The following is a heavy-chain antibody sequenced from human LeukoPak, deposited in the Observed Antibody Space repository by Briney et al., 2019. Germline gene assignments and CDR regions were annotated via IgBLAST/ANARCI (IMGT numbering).Heavy chain of an antibody. CDR1: GFTFSSYG. Sequence: GGSLRLSCAASGFTFSSYGMHWVRQAPGKGLEWVAFIRYDGSNKYYADSVKGRFTISRDNSKNTLYLQMNSLRAEDTAVYYCAKERLRYCSSTSCSPFDPRGQGTLVTVSS. CDR2: IRYDGSNK. V-gene: IGHV3-30*02. CDR3: AKERLRYCSSTSCSPFDP. J-gene: IGHJ5*02. D-gene: IGHD2-2*01.